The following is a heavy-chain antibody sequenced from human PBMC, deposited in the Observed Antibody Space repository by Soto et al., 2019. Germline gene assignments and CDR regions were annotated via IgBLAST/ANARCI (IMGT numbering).Heavy chain of an antibody. V-gene: IGHV4-34*01. CDR1: GGSFSAYY. CDR3: ARGSVDTVDSSGFYDY. J-gene: IGHJ4*02. Sequence: PSETLSLTCAVYGGSFSAYYWSWIRQPPGKGLEWIGEINHSGGTSYNPSLKSRVTISVDTSKSQFSLKLTSVTAADRAVYYCARGSVDTVDSSGFYDYWGQGTPVTSPQ. D-gene: IGHD3-22*01. CDR2: INHSGGT.